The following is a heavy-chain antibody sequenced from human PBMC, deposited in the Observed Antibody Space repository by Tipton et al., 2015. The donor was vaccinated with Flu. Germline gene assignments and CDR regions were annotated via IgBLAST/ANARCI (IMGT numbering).Heavy chain of an antibody. CDR3: AKVIPELVAGLDR. CDR2: FSVSGGAT. Sequence: GSLRLSCAVSGFTLTRYGMSWVRQAPGKGLEWISGFSVSGGATFFADSVKGRFTISRDYYKNTLYLQMNSLRLDDTAVYYCAKVIPELVAGLDRWGQGTLVTVSS. V-gene: IGHV3-23*01. D-gene: IGHD6-19*01. J-gene: IGHJ5*02. CDR1: GFTLTRYG.